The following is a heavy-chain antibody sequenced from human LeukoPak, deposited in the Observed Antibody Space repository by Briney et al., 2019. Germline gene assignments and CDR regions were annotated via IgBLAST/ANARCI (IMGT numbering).Heavy chain of an antibody. D-gene: IGHD3-10*01. J-gene: IGHJ4*02. CDR2: IYYSGST. Sequence: PSETLSLTCTVSGGSISSGDYYWSWIRQPPGKALEWIGYIYYSGSTYYNPSLKSRVTISVDTSKNQFSLKLSSVTAADTAVYYCAGSDYYGSGSYYTPFDYWGQGTLVTVSS. V-gene: IGHV4-30-4*08. CDR3: AGSDYYGSGSYYTPFDY. CDR1: GGSISSGDYY.